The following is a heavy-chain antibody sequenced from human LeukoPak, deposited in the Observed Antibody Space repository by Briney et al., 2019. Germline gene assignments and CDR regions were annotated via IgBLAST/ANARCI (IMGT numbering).Heavy chain of an antibody. D-gene: IGHD3-10*01. CDR2: ISGFGGST. J-gene: IGHJ6*02. Sequence: GGSLRLSCAASGFTVSTNYMNWVRQAPGRGLEWVSGISGFGGSTYYADSVKGRFTISRDNSKNTLYLQMNSLRAEDTAVYYCAKAMVRGSKSYYYYGMDAWGQGSTVTVSS. V-gene: IGHV3-23*01. CDR3: AKAMVRGSKSYYYYGMDA. CDR1: GFTVSTNY.